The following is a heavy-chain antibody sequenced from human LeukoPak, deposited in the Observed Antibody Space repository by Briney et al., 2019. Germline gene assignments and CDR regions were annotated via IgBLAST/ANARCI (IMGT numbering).Heavy chain of an antibody. J-gene: IGHJ5*02. Sequence: SETLSLTCTVSGGSISSSSYYWGWIRQPPGKGLEWIGSIYYSGSTYYNPSLKSRVTISVDTSKNQFSLKLSSVTAADTAVYYCARRSLIGGFVRGVPNWFDPWGQGTLVTVSS. CDR1: GGSISSSSYY. V-gene: IGHV4-39*01. CDR3: ARRSLIGGFVRGVPNWFDP. D-gene: IGHD3-10*01. CDR2: IYYSGST.